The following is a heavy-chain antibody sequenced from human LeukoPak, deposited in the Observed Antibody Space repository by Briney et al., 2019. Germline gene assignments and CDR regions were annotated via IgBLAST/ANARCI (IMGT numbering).Heavy chain of an antibody. D-gene: IGHD5-24*01. CDR3: ARDLMATIRGAFDY. CDR1: GGTFSSYA. J-gene: IGHJ4*02. V-gene: IGHV1-69*05. Sequence: SVKVSCKASGGTFSSYAISWVRQAPGQGLEWMGRIIPIFGTANYAQKFQGRVTITTDESTSTAYMELSSLRAEDTAVYYCARDLMATIRGAFDYWGQGTLVTVSS. CDR2: IIPIFGTA.